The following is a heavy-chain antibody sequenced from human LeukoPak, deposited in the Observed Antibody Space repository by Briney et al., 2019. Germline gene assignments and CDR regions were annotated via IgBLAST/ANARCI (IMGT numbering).Heavy chain of an antibody. CDR1: GGSISSGGYY. D-gene: IGHD2-21*02. V-gene: IGHV4-31*03. CDR3: AREASATYCGGDCYPALVDY. CDR2: IYYSGST. J-gene: IGHJ4*02. Sequence: SETLSLTCTVSGGSISSGGYYWSWIRQHPGKGLEWIGYIYYSGSTYYNPSLKSRVTISVDTSKNQFSLKLSSVTAADTAVYYCAREASATYCGGDCYPALVDYWGQGTLVTVSP.